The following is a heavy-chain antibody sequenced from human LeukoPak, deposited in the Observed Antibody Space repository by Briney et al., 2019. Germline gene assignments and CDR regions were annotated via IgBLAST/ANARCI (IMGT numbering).Heavy chain of an antibody. J-gene: IGHJ3*02. CDR3: ARRVVRSYGYDDAFDI. V-gene: IGHV4-59*01. CDR2: IYYSGST. Sequence: SETLSLTCTVSGGSISSYYWSWIRQPPGKGLEWIGYIYYSGSTNYNPSLKSRVTISVDTSKNQFSLKLSSVTAADTAVYYCARRVVRSYGYDDAFDIWGQGTMVTVSS. D-gene: IGHD5-18*01. CDR1: GGSISSYY.